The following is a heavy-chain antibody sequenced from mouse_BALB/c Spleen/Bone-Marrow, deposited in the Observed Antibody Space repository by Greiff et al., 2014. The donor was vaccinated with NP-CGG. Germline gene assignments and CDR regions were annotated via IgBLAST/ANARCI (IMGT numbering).Heavy chain of an antibody. Sequence: EVQLQESGPGLVKPFQSLSLTCTVTGYSITSDFAWNWIRQFPGNKLEWMGCISYYGITSYNPSLKSRISITRDTSKNQFFLQLNSVTSEDTATYYCARSYYAMDYWGQGISVTVSS. CDR1: GYSITSDFA. CDR2: ISYYGIT. V-gene: IGHV3-2*02. CDR3: ARSYYAMDY. J-gene: IGHJ4*01.